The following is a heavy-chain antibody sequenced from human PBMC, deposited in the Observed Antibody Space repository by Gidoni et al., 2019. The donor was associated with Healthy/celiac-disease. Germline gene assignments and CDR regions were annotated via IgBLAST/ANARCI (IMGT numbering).Heavy chain of an antibody. J-gene: IGHJ5*02. V-gene: IGHV3-15*01. CDR2: IKSKPDGGTT. D-gene: IGHD4-17*01. Sequence: EVQLVESGGGLVTPGGALRLSCAASGLTFSNTWMGWVRTAQGEGLEWVGRIKSKPDGGTTDYAAPVKGRFTISRDDSKNTLYLQMNSLKTADTAVYYCTTDPASLRGSWFDPWGQGTLVTVSS. CDR3: TTDPASLRGSWFDP. CDR1: GLTFSNTW.